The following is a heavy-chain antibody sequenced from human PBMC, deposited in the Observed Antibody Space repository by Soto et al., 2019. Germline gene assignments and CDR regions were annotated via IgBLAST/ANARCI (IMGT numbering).Heavy chain of an antibody. J-gene: IGHJ5*02. CDR2: ISYTGDT. Sequence: NPSETLSLTCSVPGDSVSSDRYFWTWIRQPPGKGLEWIAYISYTGDTNYNPSLKSRVTISVDTSRNQFSLTLTSVTAADTAVYFCARIVVGATVDLWGQGSLLTVSS. D-gene: IGHD1-26*01. CDR3: ARIVVGATVDL. V-gene: IGHV4-61*01. CDR1: GDSVSSDRYF.